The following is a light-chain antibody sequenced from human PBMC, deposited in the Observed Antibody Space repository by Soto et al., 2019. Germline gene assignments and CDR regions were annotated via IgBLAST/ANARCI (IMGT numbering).Light chain of an antibody. CDR2: RAS. CDR3: QQYGNSPPWT. CDR1: QSVSNNN. V-gene: IGKV3-20*01. J-gene: IGKJ1*01. Sequence: EIVLTQSPGTLSLSPGERATLSCRASQSVSNNNLAWYQQKTGQAPRLLIYRASNRATGIPDRISGSGSGTDFTLTISRLEPEDFAVYYCQQYGNSPPWTFGQGTKVEIK.